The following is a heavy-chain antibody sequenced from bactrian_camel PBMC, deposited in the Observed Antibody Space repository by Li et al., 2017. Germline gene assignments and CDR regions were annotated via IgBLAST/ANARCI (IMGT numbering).Heavy chain of an antibody. CDR1: GATQDIGC. J-gene: IGHJ6*01. V-gene: IGHV3S53*01. CDR3: AADRALDDDCYVGSLYTDFAY. Sequence: QLVESGGGSVQAGGSLRLSCVASGATQDIGCMGWFRQVPGLEREGIGSIDSDGITTYADSLKARFTISRDNAKSTLYLQMNNVKPEDTAMYYCAADRALDDDCYVGSLYTDFAYWGQGTQVTVS. D-gene: IGHD3*01. CDR2: IDSDGIT.